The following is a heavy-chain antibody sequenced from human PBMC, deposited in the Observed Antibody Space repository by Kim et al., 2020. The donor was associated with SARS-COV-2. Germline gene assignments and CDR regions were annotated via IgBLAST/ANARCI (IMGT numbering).Heavy chain of an antibody. CDR2: ITHSGNT. D-gene: IGHD3-3*01. Sequence: SETLSLTCAVYVGSLSGYHWTWIRQPPGKGLEWIGEITHSGNTNCNPSLKSRVTISLDTSKNQFSLKLRSMTAADTAVYYCARGRAGVVPSPILGSGPHYDFYAMDVWGQGTTVTVSS. J-gene: IGHJ6*02. CDR1: VGSLSGYH. V-gene: IGHV4-34*01. CDR3: ARGRAGVVPSPILGSGPHYDFYAMDV.